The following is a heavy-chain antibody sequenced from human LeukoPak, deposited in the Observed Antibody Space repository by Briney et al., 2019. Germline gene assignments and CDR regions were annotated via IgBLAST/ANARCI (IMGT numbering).Heavy chain of an antibody. V-gene: IGHV4-59*08. CDR1: GGSFSGYY. Sequence: ASETLSLTCAVYGGSFSGYYWSWIRQPPGKGLEWIGYIYYSGNTNYNPSLKSRVTISVDMSKNQFSLKLSSVTAADTAVYYCARHKRYYDFGRFDPWGQGTLVTVSS. CDR2: IYYSGNT. J-gene: IGHJ5*02. D-gene: IGHD3-3*01. CDR3: ARHKRYYDFGRFDP.